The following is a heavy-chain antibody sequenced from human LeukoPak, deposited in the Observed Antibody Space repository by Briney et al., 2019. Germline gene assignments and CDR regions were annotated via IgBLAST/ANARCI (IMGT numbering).Heavy chain of an antibody. Sequence: EASVKVSCKASGYTFTSYGISWVRQAPGQGLEWMGWISAYNGNTNYAQKLQGRVTMTTDTSTSTAYMELRSLRSEDTAVYYCARQNDYGDREYFQHWGQGTLVTVSS. J-gene: IGHJ1*01. D-gene: IGHD4-17*01. CDR1: GYTFTSYG. V-gene: IGHV1-18*01. CDR2: ISAYNGNT. CDR3: ARQNDYGDREYFQH.